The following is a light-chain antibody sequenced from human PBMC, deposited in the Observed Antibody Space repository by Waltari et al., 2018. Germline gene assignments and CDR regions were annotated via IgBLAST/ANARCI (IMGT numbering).Light chain of an antibody. V-gene: IGKV4-1*01. J-gene: IGKJ2*01. Sequence: DSVMTQSPDSLAVSLGERATINCKSSQSVLYSSNNRNYLAWYQQKPGQPPRLLIYWASTRESGVPDRFSGSGSGTEFTLTISSLQAEDVAVYYCQQYYGTPPYTFGQGTKLEIK. CDR1: QSVLYSSNNRNY. CDR2: WAS. CDR3: QQYYGTPPYT.